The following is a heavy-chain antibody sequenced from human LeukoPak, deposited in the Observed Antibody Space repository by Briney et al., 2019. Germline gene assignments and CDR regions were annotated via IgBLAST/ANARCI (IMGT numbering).Heavy chain of an antibody. CDR2: ISSSSSYI. D-gene: IGHD6-13*01. J-gene: IGHJ4*02. V-gene: IGHV3-21*01. Sequence: GGSLRLSCAASGFTFSSYSMNWVRQVPGKGLEWVSSISSSSSYIYYADSVKGRFTISRDNAKNSLYLQMNSLRAEDTAVYYCARDGKAAGDYWGQGTLVTVSS. CDR3: ARDGKAAGDY. CDR1: GFTFSSYS.